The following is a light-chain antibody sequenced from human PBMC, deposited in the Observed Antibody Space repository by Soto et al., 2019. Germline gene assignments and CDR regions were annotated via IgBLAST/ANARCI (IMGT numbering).Light chain of an antibody. V-gene: IGKV3D-15*01. Sequence: EIVLSQSPATMSLSPGERATLSCRASQSVRNNYLAWYQQKPGQAPRLLIYGASNRATGIPDRFSGSGSGTDFTLTISSLQSEDFAVYYCQQYNNWRVTFGQGTKVDI. CDR3: QQYNNWRVT. J-gene: IGKJ1*01. CDR1: QSVRNN. CDR2: GAS.